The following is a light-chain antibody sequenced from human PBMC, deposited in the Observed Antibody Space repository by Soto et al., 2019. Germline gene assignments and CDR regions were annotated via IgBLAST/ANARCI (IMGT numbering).Light chain of an antibody. CDR2: LAS. J-gene: IGKJ4*01. V-gene: IGKV2-28*01. CDR1: QSLLHSNGYNY. Sequence: DVVITQSPLSLPVTPGEPASISFRSSQSLLHSNGYNYLAWFLQKAGQSPQLLIYLASSRASGVPDRFNGSGSGTDFTLEISSVEAEDVGIYYCMQLLHPPLTFGGGTKVDIK. CDR3: MQLLHPPLT.